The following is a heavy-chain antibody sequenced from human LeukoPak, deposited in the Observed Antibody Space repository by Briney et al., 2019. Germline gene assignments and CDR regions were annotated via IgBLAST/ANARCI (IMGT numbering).Heavy chain of an antibody. CDR2: ISSSGSTI. CDR3: AELGITMIGGV. CDR1: GFTFSSYE. J-gene: IGHJ6*04. D-gene: IGHD3-10*02. Sequence: GGSLRLSCVASGFTFSSYEMNWVRQAPGKGLEWVSYISSSGSTIYYADSVKGRFTISRDNAKNSLYLQMNSLRAEDTAVYYCAELGITMIGGVWGKGTTITISS. V-gene: IGHV3-48*03.